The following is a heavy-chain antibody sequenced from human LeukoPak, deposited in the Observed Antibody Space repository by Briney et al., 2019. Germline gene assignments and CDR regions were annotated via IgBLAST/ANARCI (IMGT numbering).Heavy chain of an antibody. CDR1: GGSISSSSYY. J-gene: IGHJ4*02. V-gene: IGHV4-39*01. CDR3: ARLRLTTGEVFDY. D-gene: IGHD7-27*01. CDR2: IYYSGST. Sequence: PSETLSLTCTVSGGSISSSSYYWGWIRQPPGKGLEGTGCIYYSGSTYYNPPLKSRVTISVDTSKNQFSLKLSSVTAAGTAVYYCARLRLTTGEVFDYWGQGTLVTVSS.